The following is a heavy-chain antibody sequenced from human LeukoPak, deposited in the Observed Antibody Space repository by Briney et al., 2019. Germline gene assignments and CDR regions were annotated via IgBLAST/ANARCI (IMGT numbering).Heavy chain of an antibody. CDR2: IYSGGST. D-gene: IGHD5-18*01. Sequence: PGGSLRLSCATSGFTFSSYGMSWVRQAPGKGLEWVSVIYSGGSTYYADSVKGRFTISRDNSKNTLYLQMNSLRAEDTAVYYCARGYRRRIFDYWGQGTLVTVSS. CDR3: ARGYRRRIFDY. CDR1: GFTFSSYG. V-gene: IGHV3-53*01. J-gene: IGHJ4*02.